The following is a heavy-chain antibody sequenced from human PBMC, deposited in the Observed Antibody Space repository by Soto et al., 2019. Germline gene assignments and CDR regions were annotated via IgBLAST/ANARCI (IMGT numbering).Heavy chain of an antibody. CDR2: IYYSGST. V-gene: IGHV4-31*03. Sequence: KPSETLSLTCTVSGGSISSGGYYWSWIRQHPGKGLEWIGYIYYSGSTYYNPSLKSRVTISVDTSKNQFSLKLSSVTAADTAVYYCARELNSSGYFGIQHWGQGTLVTVSS. CDR1: GGSISSGGYY. J-gene: IGHJ1*01. CDR3: ARELNSSGYFGIQH. D-gene: IGHD3-22*01.